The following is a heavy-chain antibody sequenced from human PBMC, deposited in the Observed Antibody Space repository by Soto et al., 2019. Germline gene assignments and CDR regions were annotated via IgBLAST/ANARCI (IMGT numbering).Heavy chain of an antibody. D-gene: IGHD5-12*01. CDR1: GGSISSYY. CDR3: VSGSGYDSKFDY. J-gene: IGHJ4*02. CDR2: IYYSGST. V-gene: IGHV4-59*01. Sequence: SETLSLTCTVAGGSISSYYWSWIRQPPGKGLEWIGYIYYSGSTNYNPSLKSRVTISVDTSKNQFSLKLSSVTAADTAVYYCVSGSGYDSKFDYWGQGTLVTVSS.